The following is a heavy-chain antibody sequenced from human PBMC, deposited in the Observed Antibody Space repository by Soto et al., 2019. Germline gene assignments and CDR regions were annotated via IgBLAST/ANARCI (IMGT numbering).Heavy chain of an antibody. CDR3: ARPGSSGWYYAFDI. D-gene: IGHD6-19*01. Sequence: GGSLRLSCAASGFTFSDYYMSWIRQAPGKGLEWVSYISSSGSTIYYADSVKGRFTISRDNAKNSLYLQMNSLRAEDTAVYYCARPGSSGWYYAFDIWGQGTMVTVSS. J-gene: IGHJ3*02. V-gene: IGHV3-11*01. CDR1: GFTFSDYY. CDR2: ISSSGSTI.